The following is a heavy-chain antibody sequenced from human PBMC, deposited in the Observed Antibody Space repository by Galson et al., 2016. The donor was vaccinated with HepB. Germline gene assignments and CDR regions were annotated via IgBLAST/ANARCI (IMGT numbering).Heavy chain of an antibody. Sequence: SLRLSCAASGFTFSSYGIHCVRQAPGKGLEWVAVISSDGSKQYYADSVKGRFTISRDNSKNTLYLQMNSLRPEDTAVYYCARDVAVVARTSWYFDLWGRGTLVTVPS. CDR1: GFTFSSYG. D-gene: IGHD2-15*01. J-gene: IGHJ2*01. V-gene: IGHV3-30*03. CDR2: ISSDGSKQ. CDR3: ARDVAVVARTSWYFDL.